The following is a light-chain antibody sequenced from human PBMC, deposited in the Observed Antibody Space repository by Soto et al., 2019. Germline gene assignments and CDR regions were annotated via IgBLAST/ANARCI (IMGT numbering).Light chain of an antibody. V-gene: IGKV1-5*03. CDR2: KAS. Sequence: DIQMTQSPSTLSASVGDRVTITCRASQSISSWLAWYQQKPGKAPKLLIYKASSLESGVPSRFSGSGSGTEFTLTISILQPDDFAIYYCQQYNSYSPVTFGQGTKLEIK. CDR1: QSISSW. CDR3: QQYNSYSPVT. J-gene: IGKJ2*01.